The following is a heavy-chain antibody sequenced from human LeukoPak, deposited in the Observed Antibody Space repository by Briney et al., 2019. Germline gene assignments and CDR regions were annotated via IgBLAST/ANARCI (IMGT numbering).Heavy chain of an antibody. J-gene: IGHJ4*02. D-gene: IGHD4-17*01. CDR1: GFTFSSYA. V-gene: IGHV3-23*01. CDR3: ARETTVIKKIDY. Sequence: GGSLRLSCAASGFTFSSYAMSWVRQAPGKGLEWVSAISGSGGSTYYADSVKGRFTISRDNAKNSLYLQMNSLRDEDTAIYYCARETTVIKKIDYWGQGTLVTVSS. CDR2: ISGSGGST.